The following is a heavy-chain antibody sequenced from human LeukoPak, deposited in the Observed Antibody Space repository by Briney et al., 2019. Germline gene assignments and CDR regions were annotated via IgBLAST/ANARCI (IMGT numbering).Heavy chain of an antibody. J-gene: IGHJ4*02. V-gene: IGHV3-64D*06. CDR3: VNSGAGIIKSHFDY. CDR2: ISSNGGST. D-gene: IGHD3-10*01. CDR1: GFTFSSYA. Sequence: GGSLRLSCSASGFTFSSYAMHWVRQAPGKGLEYVSAISSNGGSTYYADPVKGRFTISRDNSKNTLYLQMSSLRAEDTAVYYCVNSGAGIIKSHFDYWGQGTLVTVSS.